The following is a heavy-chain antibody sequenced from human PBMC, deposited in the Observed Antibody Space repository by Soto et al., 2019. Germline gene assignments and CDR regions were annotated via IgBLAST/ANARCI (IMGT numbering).Heavy chain of an antibody. J-gene: IGHJ4*02. CDR2: ISYDGSNK. Sequence: GGSLRLSCAASGFTFSSYAMHWVRQAPGKGLEWVAVISYDGSNKYYADSVKGRFTISRDNSKNTLYLQMNSLRAEDTAVCYCASVGPVRYCSSTSCYKTDYWGQGTLVTVSS. D-gene: IGHD2-2*02. CDR1: GFTFSSYA. V-gene: IGHV3-30-3*01. CDR3: ASVGPVRYCSSTSCYKTDY.